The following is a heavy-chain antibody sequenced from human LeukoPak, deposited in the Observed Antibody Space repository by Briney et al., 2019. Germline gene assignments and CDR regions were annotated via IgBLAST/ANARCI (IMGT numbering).Heavy chain of an antibody. CDR1: GYSISSGYY. Sequence: SETLSLTCAVSGYSISSGYYWGWIRQPPGKGLEWIGSIYHSGSTLYNLSLKSRVTISVDTSKTQFSLNLSSVTAADTAVYYCARDTGSSSGGGSGMDVWGKGTTVTVSS. CDR3: ARDTGSSSGGGSGMDV. V-gene: IGHV4-38-2*02. J-gene: IGHJ6*04. CDR2: IYHSGST. D-gene: IGHD6-13*01.